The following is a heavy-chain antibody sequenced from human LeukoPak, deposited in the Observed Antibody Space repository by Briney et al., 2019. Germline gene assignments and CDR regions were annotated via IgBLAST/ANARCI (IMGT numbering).Heavy chain of an antibody. D-gene: IGHD6-19*01. CDR3: AKDMGSSGWYAPFDY. CDR1: GFTFSGYW. Sequence: GGSLRLSCAASGFTFSGYWMNWVRQAPGKGLEWVASIKQDGTEKSYVDSVKGRFTISRDNAKNSLYLQMNSLRAEDTALYYCAKDMGSSGWYAPFDYWGQGTLVTVSS. CDR2: IKQDGTEK. V-gene: IGHV3-7*03. J-gene: IGHJ4*02.